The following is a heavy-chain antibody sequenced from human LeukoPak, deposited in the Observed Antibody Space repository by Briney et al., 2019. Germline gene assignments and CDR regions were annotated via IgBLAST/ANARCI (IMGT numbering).Heavy chain of an antibody. J-gene: IGHJ4*02. CDR1: GFTFSSYS. V-gene: IGHV3-7*01. D-gene: IGHD6-19*01. CDR2: IKQDGSEK. CDR3: AREGSGWLAYYFDY. Sequence: GGSLRLSCAASGFTFSSYSMNWVRQAPGKGLEWVANIKQDGSEKYYVDSVKGRFTISRDNAKNSLYLQMNSLRAEDTAVYYCAREGSGWLAYYFDYWGQGTLVTVSS.